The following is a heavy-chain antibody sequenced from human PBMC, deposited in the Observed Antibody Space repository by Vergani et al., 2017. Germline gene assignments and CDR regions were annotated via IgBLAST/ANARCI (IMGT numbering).Heavy chain of an antibody. Sequence: QVKLVQSGAEVKKPGSSVKVSCKASGATFRGNTISWVRQVPGQGLEWMGRIIPVLGKTKYAQDFQGRLTLTADTSTITAYMERTSLRSQDTAVYYCARDPRGYGGDPEDYYYGMDVWGQGTTVTVSS. CDR1: GATFRGNT. D-gene: IGHD2-21*02. CDR3: ARDPRGYGGDPEDYYYGMDV. CDR2: IIPVLGKT. J-gene: IGHJ6*02. V-gene: IGHV1-69*08.